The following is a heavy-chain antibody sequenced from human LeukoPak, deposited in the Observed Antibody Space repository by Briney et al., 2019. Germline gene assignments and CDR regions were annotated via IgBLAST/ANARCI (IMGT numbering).Heavy chain of an antibody. J-gene: IGHJ4*02. Sequence: PGESLRLSCAASGFTFSSYGMHWVRQAPGKGLEWVGRIIPIFGTANYAQKFQGRVTITTDESTSTAYIELSSLRSEDTAVYCCARAGYDSSGDFDYWGQGTLVTVSS. CDR3: ARAGYDSSGDFDY. CDR2: IIPIFGTA. V-gene: IGHV1-69*05. D-gene: IGHD3-22*01. CDR1: GFTFSSYG.